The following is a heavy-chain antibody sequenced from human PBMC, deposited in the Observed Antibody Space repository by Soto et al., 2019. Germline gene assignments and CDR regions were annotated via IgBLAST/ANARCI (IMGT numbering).Heavy chain of an antibody. CDR3: ARGPELAPPIVFDP. V-gene: IGHV3-11*01. J-gene: IGHJ5*02. CDR1: GFTFSDHY. D-gene: IGHD1-26*01. Sequence: PGGSLILSCAASGFTFSDHYMAWIRQAPGKGLEWLSYISGRGSTTYLATSVKGRFTVSRDNAKNSLHLQLNSLRAEDTAVYYCARGPELAPPIVFDPWGQGTLVTVSS. CDR2: ISGRGSTT.